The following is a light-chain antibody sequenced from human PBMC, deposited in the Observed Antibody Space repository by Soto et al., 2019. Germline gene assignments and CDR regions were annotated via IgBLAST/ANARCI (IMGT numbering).Light chain of an antibody. CDR2: DAS. CDR3: HQYGTSPLT. J-gene: IGKJ4*01. Sequence: IVLSQSPGTLSLSPGERATLSCRASQSVTSNFLAWYQQTPGQAPRLLVYDASSRATGIPERFSGSGSGTDFTFTISRVEPEDLGVYYCHQYGTSPLTFGGGTKVDIK. CDR1: QSVTSNF. V-gene: IGKV3-20*01.